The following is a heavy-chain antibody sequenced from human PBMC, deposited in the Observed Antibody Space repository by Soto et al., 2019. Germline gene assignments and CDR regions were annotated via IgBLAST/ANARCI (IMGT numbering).Heavy chain of an antibody. Sequence: QVHLQESGPGLVKPSGTLSLTCAVSGASVISTNWWSWVRQPPGKGLEWIGEIFHSGSTNYNPSLKSRVTISLDKSKNQFALHLTSVTAVDTVIYYCARDMFYYDSNYYYFRGPFDYWGQGTLVTVSS. CDR2: IFHSGST. CDR3: ARDMFYYDSNYYYFRGPFDY. D-gene: IGHD3-22*01. J-gene: IGHJ4*02. V-gene: IGHV4-4*02. CDR1: GASVISTNW.